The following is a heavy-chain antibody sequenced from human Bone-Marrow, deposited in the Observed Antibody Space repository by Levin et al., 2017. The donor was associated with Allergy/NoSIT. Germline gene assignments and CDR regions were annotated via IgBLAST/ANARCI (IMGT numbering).Heavy chain of an antibody. D-gene: IGHD6-19*01. Sequence: GESLKISCVASGFTFSSYAMNWVRQAPGKGLEWVSGISGSGDSTYYADSVKGRFTISRDNSKNTLYLQMNSLRAEDTAIYYCRSGGTAGIRFDYWGQGTLVTVSS. CDR1: GFTFSSYA. CDR3: RSGGTAGIRFDY. J-gene: IGHJ4*02. V-gene: IGHV3-23*01. CDR2: ISGSGDST.